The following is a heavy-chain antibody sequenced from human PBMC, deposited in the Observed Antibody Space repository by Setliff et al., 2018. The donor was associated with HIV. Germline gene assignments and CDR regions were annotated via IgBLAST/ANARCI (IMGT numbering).Heavy chain of an antibody. CDR1: GGSISGSSYY. CDR2: MYYSGST. D-gene: IGHD6-6*01. V-gene: IGHV4-39*07. Sequence: SETLSLTCIVSGGSISGSSYYWGWIRQSPGKGLEWIGYMYYSGSTYYNPSLRSRVTISVDTPRNQFSLRVTSVTAADTALYYCARRSIAVREAQFDPWGQGTQVTVSS. J-gene: IGHJ5*02. CDR3: ARRSIAVREAQFDP.